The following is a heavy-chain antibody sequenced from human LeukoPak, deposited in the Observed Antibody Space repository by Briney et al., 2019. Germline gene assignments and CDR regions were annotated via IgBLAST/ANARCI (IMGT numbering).Heavy chain of an antibody. CDR2: IYSGGST. J-gene: IGHJ4*02. D-gene: IGHD3-9*01. CDR1: GFTVSSNY. CDR3: TGFPDYDILTGLFDY. V-gene: IGHV3-53*01. Sequence: GGSLRLSCAASGFTVSSNYMSWVRQAPGKGLEWVSVIYSGGSTYYSDSVKGRFTISRDNSKNTLYLQMNSLRAEDTAVYYCTGFPDYDILTGLFDYWGQGTLVTVSS.